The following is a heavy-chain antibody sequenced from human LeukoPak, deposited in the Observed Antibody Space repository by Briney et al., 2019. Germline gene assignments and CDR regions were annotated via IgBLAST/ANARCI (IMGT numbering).Heavy chain of an antibody. CDR1: GGSISTYY. Sequence: PSETLSLTCSVSGGSISTYYWNRIRQPPGKGLEWVGYIHYSGNTNYNPSLKSRVTISVDTSKNQFSLKLSSVTAADTAVYYCTRGEGYYGSGNFLVWWGQGTLVTVSP. J-gene: IGHJ4*02. CDR2: IHYSGNT. V-gene: IGHV4-59*01. CDR3: TRGEGYYGSGNFLVW. D-gene: IGHD3-10*01.